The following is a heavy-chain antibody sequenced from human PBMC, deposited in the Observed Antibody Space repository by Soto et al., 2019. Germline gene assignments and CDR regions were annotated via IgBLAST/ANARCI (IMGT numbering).Heavy chain of an antibody. Sequence: QVQLVESGGGVVQPGRSLRLSCAASGFTFSSYGMHWVRQAPGKGLEWVAVIWSDGNNRDYADSVKGRFTISRDNSKNTLSLQMNGLRAEDTAVYYCARDLDTTMGKASFDYWGQGTLVTVSS. D-gene: IGHD5-18*01. J-gene: IGHJ4*02. CDR3: ARDLDTTMGKASFDY. CDR1: GFTFSSYG. CDR2: IWSDGNNR. V-gene: IGHV3-33*01.